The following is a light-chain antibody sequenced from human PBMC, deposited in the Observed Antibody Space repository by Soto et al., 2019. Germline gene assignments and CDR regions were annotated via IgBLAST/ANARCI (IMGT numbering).Light chain of an antibody. CDR3: CSYAGGGTYV. CDR2: EGS. Sequence: QSVLTQPASVSGSPGQSITISCTGTSSDVGNYHLVSWYQQHPGKAPKFMIYEGSERPSGVSDRVSASNSGNTASLTISGLQAEDDADYYCCSYAGGGTYVFGTGTKVTVL. CDR1: SSDVGNYHL. J-gene: IGLJ1*01. V-gene: IGLV2-23*01.